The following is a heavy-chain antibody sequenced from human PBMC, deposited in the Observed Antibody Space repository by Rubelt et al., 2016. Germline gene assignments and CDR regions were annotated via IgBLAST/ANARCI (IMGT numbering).Heavy chain of an antibody. J-gene: IGHJ4*02. CDR2: IYYSGRS. D-gene: IGHD2-2*01. V-gene: IGHV4-31*03. CDR1: GGSISSSGYY. Sequence: QLQLQESGPGLVKPSETLSLTCTVSGGSISSSGYYWGWIRQPPGKGLEWIGYIYYSGRSSHNPYPEGRISTSVDTSKNQFSLKLSSVTSADTAVYYCARDSTSFSLDYWGQGILVTVTS. CDR3: ARDSTSFSLDY.